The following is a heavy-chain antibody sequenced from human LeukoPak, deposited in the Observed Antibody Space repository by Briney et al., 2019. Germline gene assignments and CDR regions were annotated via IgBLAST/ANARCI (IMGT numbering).Heavy chain of an antibody. CDR1: GFTFSPYN. CDR2: ISRSSSTI. CDR3: ARDVSGYPY. D-gene: IGHD5-12*01. Sequence: GGSLRLSCAASGFTFSPYNMNWVRLAPGKWLEWVSYISRSSSTICYAECVKGRFTISRDNAQNSLYLQMNSLRDEDTAVYYCARDVSGYPYWGQGTPDTVAS. J-gene: IGHJ4*02. V-gene: IGHV3-48*02.